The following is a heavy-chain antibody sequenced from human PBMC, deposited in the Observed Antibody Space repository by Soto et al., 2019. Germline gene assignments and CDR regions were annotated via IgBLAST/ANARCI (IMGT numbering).Heavy chain of an antibody. J-gene: IGHJ4*02. V-gene: IGHV4-31*03. D-gene: IGHD2-15*01. CDR2: IYYSGST. CDR3: ARGSVVAATLFDY. Sequence: SETLSLTCTVSGGSISSGGYYWSWIRQHPGKGLEWIGYIYYSGSTYYNPSLKSRVTISVDTSKNQFSLKLSSVTAADAAVYYCARGSVVAATLFDYWGQGTLVTVSS. CDR1: GGSISSGGYY.